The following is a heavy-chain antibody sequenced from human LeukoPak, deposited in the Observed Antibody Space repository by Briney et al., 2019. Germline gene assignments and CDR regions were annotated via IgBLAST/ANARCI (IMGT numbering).Heavy chain of an antibody. CDR1: GFTFSSYA. CDR3: AKGNRGYYYYGMDV. Sequence: TGGSLRLSCAASGFTFSSYAVSWVRQAPGKGLEWVSAISGSGGSTYYADSVKGRFTISRDNSKNTLYLQMNSLRAEDTAVYYCAKGNRGYYYYGMDVWGQGTTVTVSS. D-gene: IGHD2/OR15-2a*01. J-gene: IGHJ6*02. V-gene: IGHV3-23*01. CDR2: ISGSGGST.